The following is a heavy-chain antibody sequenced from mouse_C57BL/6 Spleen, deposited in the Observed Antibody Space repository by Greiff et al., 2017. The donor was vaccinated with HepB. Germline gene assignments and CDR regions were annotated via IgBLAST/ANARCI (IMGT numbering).Heavy chain of an antibody. CDR2: ISSGGSYT. J-gene: IGHJ1*03. Sequence: EVKLVESGGDLVKPGGSLKLSCAASGFTFSSYGMSWVRQTPDKRLEWVATISSGGSYTYYPDSVKGRFTISRDNAKNTLYLQMSSLKSEDTAMYYCARQISYRYFDVWGTGTTVTVSS. CDR3: ARQISYRYFDV. CDR1: GFTFSSYG. V-gene: IGHV5-6*01. D-gene: IGHD2-4*01.